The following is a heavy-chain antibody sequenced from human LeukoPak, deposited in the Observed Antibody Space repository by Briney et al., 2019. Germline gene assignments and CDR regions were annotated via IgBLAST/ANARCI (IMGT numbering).Heavy chain of an antibody. CDR1: EFFFSNYD. D-gene: IGHD6-19*01. J-gene: IGHJ3*01. V-gene: IGHV3-48*03. CDR3: SSWLGDLLLSL. CDR2: KPRGRNNI. Sequence: PGGSLTLSCAASEFFFSNYDVNWFRQAQGKGLEWISYKPRGRNNIYYSDSVKGRFALAIDPAKNSVYLQMNSLRDEDTAVYYRSSWLGDLLLSLWGQGTMVTVSS.